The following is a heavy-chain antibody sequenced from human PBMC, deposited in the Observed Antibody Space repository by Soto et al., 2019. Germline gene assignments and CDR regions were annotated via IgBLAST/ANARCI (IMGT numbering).Heavy chain of an antibody. D-gene: IGHD3-3*01. J-gene: IGHJ4*02. CDR2: INQDGSVT. V-gene: IGHV3-7*01. Sequence: LRLSCAASVFTFSGYGMHWVRQAPGKGLEWVANINQDGSVTSYVEAVKGRFTISRDNGKNSLYLQMNSLRAEDTAVYYCARDAEKRRYYDVGSGSLHSGEGTLVTVSS. CDR1: VFTFSGYG. CDR3: ARDAEKRRYYDVGSGSLH.